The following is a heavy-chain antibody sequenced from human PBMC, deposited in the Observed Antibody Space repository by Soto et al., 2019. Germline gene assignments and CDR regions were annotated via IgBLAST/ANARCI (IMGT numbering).Heavy chain of an antibody. Sequence: QVQLVESGGGVVQPGRSLRLSCAASGFTFSSYGMHWVRQAPGKGLEWVAVIWYDGSNKYYADSVKGRFTISRDNSKNTLYLQMNSLRAEDTAVYYCVRDFTARSGYDYWGQGTLVTVSS. CDR2: IWYDGSNK. CDR3: VRDFTARSGYDY. J-gene: IGHJ4*02. CDR1: GFTFSSYG. D-gene: IGHD3-3*01. V-gene: IGHV3-33*01.